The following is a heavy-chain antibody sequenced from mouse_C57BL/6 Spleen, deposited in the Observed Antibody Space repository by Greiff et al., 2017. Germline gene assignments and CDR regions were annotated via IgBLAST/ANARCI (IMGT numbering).Heavy chain of an antibody. CDR2: IYPSDSET. Sequence: QVQLQQPGAELVRPGSSVKLSCKASGYTFTSYWMDWVKQRPGQGLEWIGNIYPSDSETHYNQKFKDKATLTVDKSSSTAYMQLSSLTSEDSAVYYCARSYYYGSSPYFDVWGTGTTVTVSS. V-gene: IGHV1-61*01. CDR1: GYTFTSYW. CDR3: ARSYYYGSSPYFDV. D-gene: IGHD1-1*01. J-gene: IGHJ1*03.